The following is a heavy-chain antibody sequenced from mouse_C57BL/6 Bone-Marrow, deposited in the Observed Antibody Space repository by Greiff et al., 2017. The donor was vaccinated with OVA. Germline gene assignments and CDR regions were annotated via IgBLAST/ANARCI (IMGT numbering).Heavy chain of an antibody. CDR2: ISSGGSYT. CDR3: ARNGAGYYFDY. Sequence: EVQGVESGGDLVKPGGSLKLSCAASGFTFSSYGMSWVRQTPDKRLEWVATISSGGSYTYYPDSVKGRFTISRDNAKNTLYLQMSSLKSEDTAMYYCARNGAGYYFDYWGQGTTLTVSS. V-gene: IGHV5-6*01. J-gene: IGHJ2*01. D-gene: IGHD1-2*01. CDR1: GFTFSSYG.